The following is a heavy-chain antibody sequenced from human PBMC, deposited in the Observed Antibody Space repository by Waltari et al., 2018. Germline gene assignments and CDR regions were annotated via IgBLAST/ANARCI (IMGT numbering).Heavy chain of an antibody. V-gene: IGHV4-39*01. Sequence: QLQLQESGPGLVKPSETLSLTCTVSGGSIRSSSYYWGWIRQPPGKGLEWIGSIYYSGSTYYNPSLKSRVTISVDTSKNQFSLKLSSVTAADTAVYYCARQGRPRQLGPSDYYFDYWGQGTLVTVSS. CDR3: ARQGRPRQLGPSDYYFDY. D-gene: IGHD6-6*01. CDR1: GGSIRSSSYY. CDR2: IYYSGST. J-gene: IGHJ4*02.